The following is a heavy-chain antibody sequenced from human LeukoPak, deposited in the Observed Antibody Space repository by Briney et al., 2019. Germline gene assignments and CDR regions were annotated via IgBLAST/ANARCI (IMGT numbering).Heavy chain of an antibody. V-gene: IGHV4-34*01. CDR2: INHSGST. D-gene: IGHD3-16*02. J-gene: IGHJ4*02. Sequence: PSETLSLTCTVSGGSISSYYWSWIRQPPGKGLEWIGEINHSGSTNYNPSLKSRVTVSVDTSKNQFSLKLSSVTAADTAVYYCARGFLAFGGVIPTPLVDYWGQGTLVTVSS. CDR3: ARGFLAFGGVIPTPLVDY. CDR1: GGSISSYY.